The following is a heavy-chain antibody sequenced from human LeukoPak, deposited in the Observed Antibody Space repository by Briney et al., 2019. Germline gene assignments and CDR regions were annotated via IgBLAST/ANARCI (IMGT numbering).Heavy chain of an antibody. CDR3: ARDYSREYSSSSFDY. CDR1: GFTFDDHA. CDR2: IYHSGST. D-gene: IGHD6-6*01. Sequence: LRLSCAASGFTFDDHAMHWVRQGPGKGLEWIGYIYHSGSTYYNPSLKSRVTISVDRSKNQFSLKLSSVTAADTAVYYCARDYSREYSSSSFDYWGQGTLVTVSS. J-gene: IGHJ4*02. V-gene: IGHV4-30-2*01.